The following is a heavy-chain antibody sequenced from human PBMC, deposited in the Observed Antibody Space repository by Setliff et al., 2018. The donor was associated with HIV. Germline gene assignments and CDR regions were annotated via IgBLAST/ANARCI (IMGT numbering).Heavy chain of an antibody. CDR2: IKQDER. V-gene: IGHV3-7*01. J-gene: IGHJ4*02. D-gene: IGHD3-22*01. Sequence: GSLRLSCAASGFAFSTYWMSWVRQAPGKGLEWVAIIKQDERRYVDSVKGRFTISRDDARNSLYLQMNNLRVEDTAVYYCAGSRGYFVQADWGQGTLVTVSS. CDR1: GFAFSTYW. CDR3: AGSRGYFVQAD.